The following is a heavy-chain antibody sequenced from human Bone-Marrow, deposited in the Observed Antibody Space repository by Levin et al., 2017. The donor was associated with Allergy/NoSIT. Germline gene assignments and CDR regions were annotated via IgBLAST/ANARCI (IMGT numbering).Heavy chain of an antibody. Sequence: GESLKISCKASGYTFTSYGISWVRQAPGQGLEWMGWISAYNGNTNYAQKLQGRVTMTTDTSTSTAYMELRSLRSDDTAVYYCARGGVVVTAIPPDYWGQGTLVTVSS. D-gene: IGHD2-21*02. CDR2: ISAYNGNT. CDR1: GYTFTSYG. CDR3: ARGGVVVTAIPPDY. J-gene: IGHJ4*02. V-gene: IGHV1-18*01.